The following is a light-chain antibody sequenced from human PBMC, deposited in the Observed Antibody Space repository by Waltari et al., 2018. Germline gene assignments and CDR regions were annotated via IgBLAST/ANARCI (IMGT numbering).Light chain of an antibody. CDR3: QKYGTLPAT. CDR2: DAS. Sequence: EIVLTQSPGTLSLPPGERATLSCRASQSVSRTLAWYQQKPGQPPRLLIYDASTRATGIPDRFSGSGSGTDFSLTISRLEPEDFAVYYCQKYGTLPATFGQGTKVEIK. V-gene: IGKV3-20*01. J-gene: IGKJ1*01. CDR1: QSVSRT.